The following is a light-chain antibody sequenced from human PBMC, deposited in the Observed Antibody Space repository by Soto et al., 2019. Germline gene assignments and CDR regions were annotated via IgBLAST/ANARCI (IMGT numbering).Light chain of an antibody. J-gene: IGKJ3*01. CDR1: QDISNS. CDR3: QQYKILSPIT. CDR2: GAS. Sequence: DIQMTQSPSSLSASVGDRVTITCQASQDISNSLNWYQQKPGKAPKLLIYGASTLEAGVPPTFSGSGSGTHFTFTISSLRPEDVATYYCQQYKILSPITFGPGTKVDIK. V-gene: IGKV1-33*01.